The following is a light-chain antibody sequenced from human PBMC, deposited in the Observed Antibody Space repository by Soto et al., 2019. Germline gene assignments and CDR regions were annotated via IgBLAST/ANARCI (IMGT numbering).Light chain of an antibody. V-gene: IGLV1-40*01. J-gene: IGLJ7*01. CDR2: GNS. Sequence: QSVLTQPPSVSGAPGQRVTISCTGTSSNIGAGYDVHWYQQLPGTAPKLLIYGNSNRPSGVPDRFSGSKSGTSASLAITGHQADDEADYYCQSYDSSLSGSVFGGGTQLTVL. CDR1: SSNIGAGYD. CDR3: QSYDSSLSGSV.